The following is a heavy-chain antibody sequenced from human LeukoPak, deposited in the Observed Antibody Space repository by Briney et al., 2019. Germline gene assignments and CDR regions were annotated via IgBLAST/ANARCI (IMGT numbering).Heavy chain of an antibody. V-gene: IGHV3-7*01. CDR3: ARVVASNGMDV. J-gene: IGHJ6*02. D-gene: IGHD2-15*01. CDR1: GFTFSSHW. CDR2: INQDGSQK. Sequence: GGSLRLSCAGSGFTFSSHWIGWVRQAPGKGLEWVAHINQDGSQKYYVDSVEGRFAISRDNAKNSLYLQMNSLRAEDTAIYYCARVVASNGMDVWGQGTTVTVSS.